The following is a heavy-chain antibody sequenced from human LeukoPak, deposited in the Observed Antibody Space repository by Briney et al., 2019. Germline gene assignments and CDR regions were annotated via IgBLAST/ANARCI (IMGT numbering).Heavy chain of an antibody. Sequence: HPGGSLRLSCAASGFTVSSNYMSWVRQAPGKGLEWVSVIYSGGSTYYADSVKGRFTISRDNSKNTLYLQMNSLRAEDTAVYYCARDKASSSPYDYYYYMDVWGKGTTVTVSS. CDR3: ARDKASSSPYDYYYYMDV. J-gene: IGHJ6*03. V-gene: IGHV3-53*01. CDR2: IYSGGST. D-gene: IGHD6-13*01. CDR1: GFTVSSNY.